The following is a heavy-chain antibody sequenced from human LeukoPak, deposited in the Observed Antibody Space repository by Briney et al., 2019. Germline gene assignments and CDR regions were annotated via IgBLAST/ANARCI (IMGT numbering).Heavy chain of an antibody. CDR1: GDSITSYH. CDR3: AREESGGSYFVWFDP. Sequence: PSETLSLTCIVSGDSITSYHWSWIRQPAGKGLEYIGRIFISGSTNYNPSLKSRVTISVDTSKNQFSLKLSSVTAADTAVYYCAREESGGSYFVWFDPWGQGTLVTVSS. V-gene: IGHV4-4*07. D-gene: IGHD1-26*01. CDR2: IFISGST. J-gene: IGHJ5*02.